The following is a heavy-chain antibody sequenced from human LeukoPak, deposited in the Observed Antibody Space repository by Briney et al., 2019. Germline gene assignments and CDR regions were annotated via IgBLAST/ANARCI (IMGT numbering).Heavy chain of an antibody. V-gene: IGHV7-4-1*02. D-gene: IGHD6-6*01. Sequence: GASVKVSCKASGGTFSSYAISWVRQAPGQGLEWMGWINTNTGNPTYAQGFTGRFVFSLDTSVSTAYLQISSLKPEDTAVYYCARAPYSSSDHTDDYWGQGTLLTVSS. J-gene: IGHJ4*02. CDR2: INTNTGNP. CDR1: GGTFSSYA. CDR3: ARAPYSSSDHTDDY.